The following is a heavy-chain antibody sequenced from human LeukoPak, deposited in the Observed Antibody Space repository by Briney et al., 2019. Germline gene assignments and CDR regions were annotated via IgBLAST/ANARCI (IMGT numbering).Heavy chain of an antibody. CDR3: AKYSDSTGAHYFDY. J-gene: IGHJ4*02. CDR1: GFTFSSYA. Sequence: GGSLRLSCAASGFTFSSYAMTRVRQAPGKGLEWVSTISGSGANTYYADSVKGRFTISRDNSKNTLSLQMNSLRVEDTALYYCAKYSDSTGAHYFDYWGQGTLVTVSS. D-gene: IGHD2/OR15-2a*01. V-gene: IGHV3-23*01. CDR2: ISGSGANT.